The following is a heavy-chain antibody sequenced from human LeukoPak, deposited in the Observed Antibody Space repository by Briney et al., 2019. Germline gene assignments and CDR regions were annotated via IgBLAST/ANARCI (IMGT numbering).Heavy chain of an antibody. D-gene: IGHD6-19*01. V-gene: IGHV4-59*08. Sequence: SETLSLTCTVSGGSISSYYWSWIRQPPGKGLEWIGYIYYSGSTNYNPSLKSRVTISVDTSKNQFSLKLSSVTAADTAVYYCARAEGQWLAVDYWGQGTLVTVSS. CDR1: GGSISSYY. J-gene: IGHJ4*02. CDR3: ARAEGQWLAVDY. CDR2: IYYSGST.